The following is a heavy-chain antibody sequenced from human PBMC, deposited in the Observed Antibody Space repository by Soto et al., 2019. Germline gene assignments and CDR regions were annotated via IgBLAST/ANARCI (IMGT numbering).Heavy chain of an antibody. V-gene: IGHV3-33*01. D-gene: IGHD3-22*01. J-gene: IGHJ4*02. CDR3: ARVPRYDTWYFDY. Sequence: QVQLVESGGGVVQPGTSLRLSCVASGFSVNTNVVHWXRRAPGKGLEWVAVLWYDGSADYYAXXVKGRFTISRDISKXXXXXXXXNXRVEXXAXXXXARVPRYDTWYFDYWGQGTLAAVSP. CDR2: LWYDGSAD. CDR1: GFSVNTNV.